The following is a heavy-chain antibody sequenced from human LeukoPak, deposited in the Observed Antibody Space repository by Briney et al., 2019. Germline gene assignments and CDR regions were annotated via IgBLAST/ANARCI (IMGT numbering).Heavy chain of an antibody. D-gene: IGHD1-26*01. Sequence: GGSLRLSCAASGFTFSDYYMSWIRQAPGKGLDWVSYISSSGSTIYYAHSVKGRLTISRDNAKNSLYLQMNSQRAEDTAVYYWARGGGSYRYYFDYWGQGTLVTASS. CDR3: ARGGGSYRYYFDY. V-gene: IGHV3-11*01. CDR1: GFTFSDYY. CDR2: ISSSGSTI. J-gene: IGHJ4*02.